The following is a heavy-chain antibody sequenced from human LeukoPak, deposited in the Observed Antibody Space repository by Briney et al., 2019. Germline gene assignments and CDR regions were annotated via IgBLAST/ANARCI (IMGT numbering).Heavy chain of an antibody. CDR2: ISHSGSP. D-gene: IGHD3-16*02. V-gene: IGHV4-38-2*02. CDR3: AREGRENIAIGVD. CDR1: GYSISSGYY. J-gene: IGHJ4*02. Sequence: PSETLSLTCTVSGYSISSGYYWGWFRQTPGRGLEWIASISHSGSPYYNPSLKSRVTISEDLSRNVFSLTLNPVTAADAAVYYCAREGRENIAIGVDWGQGALVTVSS.